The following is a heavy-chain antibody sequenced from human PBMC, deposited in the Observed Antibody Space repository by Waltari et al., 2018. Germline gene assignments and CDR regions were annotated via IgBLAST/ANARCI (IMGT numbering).Heavy chain of an antibody. Sequence: QMQLVQSGPEVKKPGTSVKVSCKASGFTFTSSAMQWVRQARGQRLEWIGWIVVGSGNTNYAQKFQERVTITRDMSTSTAYMELSSLRSEDTAVYYCAADTLYDSSDYYYGAFDIWGQGTMVTVSS. CDR3: AADTLYDSSDYYYGAFDI. V-gene: IGHV1-58*02. CDR2: IVVGSGNT. D-gene: IGHD3-22*01. J-gene: IGHJ3*02. CDR1: GFTFTSSA.